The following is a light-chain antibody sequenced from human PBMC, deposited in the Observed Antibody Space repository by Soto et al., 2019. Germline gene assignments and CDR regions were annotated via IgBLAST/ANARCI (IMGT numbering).Light chain of an antibody. J-gene: IGLJ1*01. V-gene: IGLV2-11*01. CDR1: SSDVGAHNY. CDR2: DVN. CDR3: GSCGVICV. Sequence: QSVLTQPRSVSGSPGQSVTISCTGTSSDVGAHNYVSWYQQHPGKAPKLMIYDVNKRPSGVPDRFSGSKSGNTASLTISGLQADDEADYYCGSCGVICVFGTGTKVTVL.